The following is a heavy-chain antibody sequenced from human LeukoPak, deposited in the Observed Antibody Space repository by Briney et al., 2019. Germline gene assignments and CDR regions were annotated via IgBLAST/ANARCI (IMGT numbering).Heavy chain of an antibody. CDR2: IKTDGSST. CDR3: TTLYSGAMDY. Sequence: PGGSLRLSCAASGFSFNTYWMYWVRQVPDKGLVWVSRIKTDGSSTSYADSVKGRFTISRDNAKNTLYLQMNSLRAEDTAVYYCTTLYSGAMDYWGQGTLVTVSS. CDR1: GFSFNTYW. V-gene: IGHV3-74*01. D-gene: IGHD1-26*01. J-gene: IGHJ4*02.